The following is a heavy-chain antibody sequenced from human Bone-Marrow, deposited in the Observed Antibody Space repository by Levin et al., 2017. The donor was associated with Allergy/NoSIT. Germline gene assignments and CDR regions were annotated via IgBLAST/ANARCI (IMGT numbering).Heavy chain of an antibody. CDR2: ISGSGGST. J-gene: IGHJ2*01. CDR3: AKEYYDFWSGYYTVWYFDL. V-gene: IGHV3-23*01. Sequence: GESLKISCAASGFTFSSYAMSWVRQAPGKGLEWVSAISGSGGSTYYADSVKGRFTISRDNSKNTLYLQMNSLRAEDTAVYYCAKEYYDFWSGYYTVWYFDLWGRGTLVTVSS. CDR1: GFTFSSYA. D-gene: IGHD3-3*01.